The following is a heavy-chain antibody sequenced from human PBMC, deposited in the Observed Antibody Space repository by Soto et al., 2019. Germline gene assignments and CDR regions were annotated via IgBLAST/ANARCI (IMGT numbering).Heavy chain of an antibody. V-gene: IGHV1-18*01. Sequence: GASVKVSCKASGYTFTSYGISWVRQAPGQGLEWMGWISAYNGNTNYAQKLQGRVTMTTDTSTCTAYMELRSLRSDDTAVYYCARASPTGGYDSVDYWGQGTLVTVSS. CDR2: ISAYNGNT. D-gene: IGHD5-12*01. J-gene: IGHJ4*02. CDR1: GYTFTSYG. CDR3: ARASPTGGYDSVDY.